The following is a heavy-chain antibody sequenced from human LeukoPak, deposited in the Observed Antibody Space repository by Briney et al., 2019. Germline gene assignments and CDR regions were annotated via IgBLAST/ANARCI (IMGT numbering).Heavy chain of an antibody. D-gene: IGHD3-10*01. CDR3: ARDNVLRGVLNWFDS. V-gene: IGHV3-7*04. J-gene: IGHJ5*01. CDR2: IKEDGSEK. Sequence: GESLRLSCAASGFTFSTYWMSWVRQAPGKGLEWVANIKEDGSEKYYVDSVKGRFTISRDNAKNSVYLQMNSLRAEDTAVYYCARDNVLRGVLNWFDSWGQGTLVTVSS. CDR1: GFTFSTYW.